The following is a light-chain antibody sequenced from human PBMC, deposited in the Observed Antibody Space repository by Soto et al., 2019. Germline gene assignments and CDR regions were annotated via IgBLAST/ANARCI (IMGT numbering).Light chain of an antibody. Sequence: EIVMTQSPATLSVSPGERATLSCGASQSVSSNLAWYQQKPGQAPRLLIYGASTRATGLPARFSGSGSGTEFTITISSLQSEHLAVYYCPQYNNWPLTFGRGTKVEIK. CDR2: GAS. CDR1: QSVSSN. V-gene: IGKV3-15*01. J-gene: IGKJ4*01. CDR3: PQYNNWPLT.